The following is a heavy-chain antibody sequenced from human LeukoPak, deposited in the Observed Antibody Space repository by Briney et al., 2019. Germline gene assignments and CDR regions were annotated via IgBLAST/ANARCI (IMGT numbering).Heavy chain of an antibody. V-gene: IGHV3-23*01. CDR2: ISGSGGST. D-gene: IGHD6-13*01. CDR1: GFTFSSYA. Sequence: GASLRLSCAASGFTFSSYAMSWVRQAPGKGLEWVSAISGSGGSTYYADSVKGRFTISRDNSKNTLYLQMNSLRAEDTAVYYCAKVTGIAAAVSNWFDPWGQGTLVTVYS. J-gene: IGHJ5*02. CDR3: AKVTGIAAAVSNWFDP.